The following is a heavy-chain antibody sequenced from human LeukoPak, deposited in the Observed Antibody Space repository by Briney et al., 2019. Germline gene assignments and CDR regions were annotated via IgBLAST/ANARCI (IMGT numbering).Heavy chain of an antibody. D-gene: IGHD3-22*01. CDR2: IYYSGST. Sequence: SETPSLTCTVSGGSISSGGYYWSWIRQHPGKGLEWIGYIYYSGSTYYNPSLKSRVTISVDTSKDQFSLKLSSVTAADTAVYYCARGRRYYDSSGYPFDYWGQGTLVTVSS. J-gene: IGHJ4*02. CDR1: GGSISSGGYY. V-gene: IGHV4-31*03. CDR3: ARGRRYYDSSGYPFDY.